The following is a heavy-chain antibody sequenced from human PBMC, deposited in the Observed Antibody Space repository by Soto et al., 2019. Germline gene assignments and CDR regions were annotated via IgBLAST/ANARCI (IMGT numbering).Heavy chain of an antibody. Sequence: GGSLILSCEASALTVSANYMNWIRQSPGKGLEWVSVIYSGGDTYYADSVKGRFTISRDDSKNRLYLQMDSLRADDTAVYYCARAIRYSYWSRYHYFDYWGQGTLVTGSS. D-gene: IGHD3-9*01. J-gene: IGHJ4*02. V-gene: IGHV3-66*01. CDR3: ARAIRYSYWSRYHYFDY. CDR1: ALTVSANY. CDR2: IYSGGDT.